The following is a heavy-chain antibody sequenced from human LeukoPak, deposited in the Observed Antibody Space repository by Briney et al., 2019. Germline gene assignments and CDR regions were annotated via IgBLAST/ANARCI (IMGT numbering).Heavy chain of an antibody. CDR2: INPSGGST. V-gene: IGHV1-46*01. CDR1: GYTFTSYY. Sequence: ASVKVSCKASGYTFTSYYMHWVRQAPGQGLEWMGIINPSGGSTSYAQKFQGRVTMTRDTSTSTVYTELSSLRSEDTAVYYCARGGRDGYNYVGFDYWGQGTLVTVSS. J-gene: IGHJ4*02. D-gene: IGHD5-24*01. CDR3: ARGGRDGYNYVGFDY.